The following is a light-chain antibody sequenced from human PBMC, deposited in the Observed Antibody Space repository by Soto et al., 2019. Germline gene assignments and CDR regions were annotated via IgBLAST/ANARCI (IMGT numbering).Light chain of an antibody. CDR3: QQYNSYSRT. J-gene: IGKJ1*01. Sequence: DIQMTQSPSSLSASVGDRVTITCQASQDISNFLNWYQQKPGKAPKLLIYDASKLETGVPSRFSGSGSGTAFTFTISSLQPEDVATYYCQQYNSYSRTFGQGTKVEIK. V-gene: IGKV1-33*01. CDR2: DAS. CDR1: QDISNF.